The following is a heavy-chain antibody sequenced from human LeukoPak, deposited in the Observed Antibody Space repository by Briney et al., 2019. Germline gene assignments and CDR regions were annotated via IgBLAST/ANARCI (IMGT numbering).Heavy chain of an antibody. CDR1: GGSFSGYY. CDR3: ARPLPYYYDSSGYYGAFDI. CDR2: INHSGST. J-gene: IGHJ3*02. V-gene: IGHV4-34*01. D-gene: IGHD3-22*01. Sequence: SETLSLTCAVYGGSFSGYYWSWIRQPPGKGLEWIGEINHSGSTNYNPSLKSRVTISVDASKNQFSLKLSSVTAADTAVYYCARPLPYYYDSSGYYGAFDIWGQGTMVTVSS.